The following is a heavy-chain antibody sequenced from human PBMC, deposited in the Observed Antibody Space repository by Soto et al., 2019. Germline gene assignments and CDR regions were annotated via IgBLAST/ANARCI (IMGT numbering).Heavy chain of an antibody. CDR1: GFSLSTSGVG. D-gene: IGHD3-22*01. J-gene: IGHJ5*02. CDR3: AHSVQPASRDYYDSSGYYP. V-gene: IGHV2-5*01. Sequence: SGPTLVNPTQTLTLTCTFSGFSLSTSGVGVSWIRQPPGKALEWLALIYWNDDKRYSPSLKSRLTITKDTSKNQVVLTMTNMDPVDTATYYCAHSVQPASRDYYDSSGYYPWGQGTLVTVSS. CDR2: IYWNDDK.